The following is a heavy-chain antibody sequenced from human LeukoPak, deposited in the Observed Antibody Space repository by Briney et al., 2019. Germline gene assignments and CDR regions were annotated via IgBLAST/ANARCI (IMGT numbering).Heavy chain of an antibody. CDR1: GYTFTSYA. CDR2: INAGNGNT. D-gene: IGHD6-13*01. CDR3: ARVNQQLVLYY. J-gene: IGHJ4*02. V-gene: IGHV1-3*01. Sequence: ASVKVSCKASGYTFTSYAMHWVRQAPGQRLEWMGWINAGNGNTKYSQEFQGRVTITRDTSASTAYMELSRLRSDDTAVYYCARVNQQLVLYYWGQGTLVTVSS.